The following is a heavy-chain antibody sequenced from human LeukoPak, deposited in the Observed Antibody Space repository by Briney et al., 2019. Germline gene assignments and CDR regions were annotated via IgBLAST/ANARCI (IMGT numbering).Heavy chain of an antibody. Sequence: SGTLSLTCTVSGDSVSSGNYYLSWIRQPPGTGLDWITYMSPSGTTKYNPSLKSRVTTSVDTSRTQFSLRLSSVTAADTAVYYCARSSGRLGTPVYGMDVWGQGTTVTVSS. J-gene: IGHJ6*02. CDR3: ARSSGRLGTPVYGMDV. D-gene: IGHD3-10*01. CDR2: MSPSGTT. V-gene: IGHV4-61*01. CDR1: GDSVSSGNYY.